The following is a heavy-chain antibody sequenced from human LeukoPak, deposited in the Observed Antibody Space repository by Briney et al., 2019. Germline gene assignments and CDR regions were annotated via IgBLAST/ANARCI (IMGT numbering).Heavy chain of an antibody. CDR1: GYTFTGYY. D-gene: IGHD3-10*01. Sequence: GASVKVSCKASGYTFTGYYMHWVRQAPGQGLEWMGIINPSGGSTSYAQKFQGRVTMTRDTSTSTVYMELSSLRSEDTAVYYCASAMVRRQYFYPWGQGTLVTVSS. CDR2: INPSGGST. J-gene: IGHJ5*02. V-gene: IGHV1-46*01. CDR3: ASAMVRRQYFYP.